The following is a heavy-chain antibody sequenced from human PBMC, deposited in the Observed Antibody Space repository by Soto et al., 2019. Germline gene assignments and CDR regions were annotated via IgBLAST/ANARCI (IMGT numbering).Heavy chain of an antibody. J-gene: IGHJ6*02. V-gene: IGHV1-18*01. CDR2: ISGYNGKT. D-gene: IGHD2-2*01. CDR3: AREGPRPYDCSGMYV. Sequence: QVQLVQSGAEVKKPGASVKVSCKSSGYTFSMSGISWVRQAPGQGLERMGWISGYNGKTNYEQTFQDRVTMTTYTSTNMAYMELRSLRSDDTAVYYCAREGPRPYDCSGMYVWGQGTTVTVSS. CDR1: GYTFSMSG.